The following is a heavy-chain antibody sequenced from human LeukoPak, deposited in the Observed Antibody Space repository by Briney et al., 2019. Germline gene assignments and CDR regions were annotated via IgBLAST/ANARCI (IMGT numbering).Heavy chain of an antibody. CDR3: ARDYHSSGYYFYYFDY. CDR1: GYAISSGYY. D-gene: IGHD3-22*01. Sequence: PSETLSLTCAVSGYAISSGYYWGWIRQPPGKGLEWIGSIYHSGSTYYNPSLKSRVTISVDTSKNQFSLKLSSVTAADTAVYYCARDYHSSGYYFYYFDYWGQGTLVTVSS. V-gene: IGHV4-38-2*02. J-gene: IGHJ4*02. CDR2: IYHSGST.